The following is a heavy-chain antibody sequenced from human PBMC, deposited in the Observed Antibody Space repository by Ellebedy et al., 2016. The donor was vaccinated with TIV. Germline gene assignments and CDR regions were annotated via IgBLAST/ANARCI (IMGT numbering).Heavy chain of an antibody. CDR3: ARKGGRYGDYGGGFDP. Sequence: SETLSLTXTVSNYSINTGYYWTWIRQPPGKGLEMIGGIYYNGGATYYNPSLKSRVTISLDASKNQISLNLRSVTAADTAIYYCARKGGRYGDYGGGFDPWGQGTLVTVSS. V-gene: IGHV4-38-2*02. CDR2: IYYNGGAT. D-gene: IGHD4-17*01. J-gene: IGHJ5*02. CDR1: NYSINTGYY.